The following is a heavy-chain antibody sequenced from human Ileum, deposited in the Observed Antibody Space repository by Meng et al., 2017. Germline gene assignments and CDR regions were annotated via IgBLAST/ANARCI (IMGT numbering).Heavy chain of an antibody. CDR3: VRERLGSGWAMN. J-gene: IGHJ4*02. D-gene: IGHD6-19*01. CDR2: INPNDGGK. V-gene: IGHV1-2*02. CDR1: GYTVVDVL. Sequence: QLQVWQSSTELMMPGAQLKVSLQASGYTVVDVLLHWVRQAHGQGPEWVGGINPNDGGKRYSQKFQGRVTMTRDTSITTGYLELSSLTSDDTAYYYCVRERLGSGWAMNWGQGTLVTVSS.